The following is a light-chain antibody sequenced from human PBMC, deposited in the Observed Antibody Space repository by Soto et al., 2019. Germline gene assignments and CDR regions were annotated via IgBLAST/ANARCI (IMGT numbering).Light chain of an antibody. CDR2: EVY. J-gene: IGLJ2*01. CDR1: RDDVGGYNY. V-gene: IGLV2-8*01. CDR3: SSYVTSNVVA. Sequence: QSVLTQPPSASGSPGQSVTISCTGTRDDVGGYNYVSWFQHHPGKAPKLMIYEVYKRPSGVPARFSGSKSGNTASLTVSGLQPGDEAIYYCSSYVTSNVVAFGRGTQLTVL.